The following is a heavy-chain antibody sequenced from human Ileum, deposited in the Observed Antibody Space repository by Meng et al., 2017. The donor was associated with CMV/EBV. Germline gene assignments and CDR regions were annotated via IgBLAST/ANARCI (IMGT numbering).Heavy chain of an antibody. CDR3: AHKSYNWNDVRTVWFDP. Sequence: SGPTLVKPTQTLTLTCTFSGFSPSTSGVGVGWIRQPPGKALEWLALIYWNDDKRYSPSLKSRLTITKDTSKNQVVLTMTNMDPVDTATYYCAHKSYNWNDVRTVWFDPWGQGTLVTVSS. CDR2: IYWNDDK. V-gene: IGHV2-5*01. D-gene: IGHD1-20*01. CDR1: GFSPSTSGVG. J-gene: IGHJ5*02.